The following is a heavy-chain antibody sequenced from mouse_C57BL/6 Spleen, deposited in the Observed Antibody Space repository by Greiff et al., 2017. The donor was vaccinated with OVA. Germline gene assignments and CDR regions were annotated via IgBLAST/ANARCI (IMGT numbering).Heavy chain of an antibody. CDR1: GYAFTNYL. CDR3: ARNWDGCAY. J-gene: IGHJ3*01. V-gene: IGHV1-54*01. D-gene: IGHD4-1*01. CDR2: INPGSGGT. Sequence: VKLMESGAELVRPGTSVKVSCKASGYAFTNYLIEWVKQRPGQGLEWIGVINPGSGGTNYNEKFKGKATLTADKSSSTAYMQLSSLTSEDSAVYFCARNWDGCAYWGQGTLVTVSA.